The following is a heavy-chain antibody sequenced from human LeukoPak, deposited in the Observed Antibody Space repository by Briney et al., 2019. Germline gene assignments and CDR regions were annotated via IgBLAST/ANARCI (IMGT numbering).Heavy chain of an antibody. V-gene: IGHV4-4*07. Sequence: SETLSLTCTVSGGSISSYYWSWIRQPAGKGLEWIGRIYTSGSTNYNPSLKSRVTISLDTSKNQFSLKVNSVTAADAAVYYCATGETFGMDVWGQGTTVTVSS. J-gene: IGHJ6*02. CDR1: GGSISSYY. CDR2: IYTSGST. D-gene: IGHD1-26*01. CDR3: ATGETFGMDV.